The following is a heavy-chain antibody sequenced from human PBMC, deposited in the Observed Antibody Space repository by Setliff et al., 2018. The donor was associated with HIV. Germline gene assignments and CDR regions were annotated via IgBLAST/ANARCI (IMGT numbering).Heavy chain of an antibody. CDR2: IYSSGST. V-gene: IGHV4-4*09. CDR1: GGSISGYY. J-gene: IGHJ3*02. CDR3: VRHGYYYDFIDI. Sequence: SATLSLTCTVSGGSISGYYWSWIRQSPGKGLEWIGYIYSSGSTNFNPSLKSRVTLSIDTSKNQFSLNLTSMTAADTAVYFCVRHGYYYDFIDIWGQGTVVTVSS. D-gene: IGHD3-22*01.